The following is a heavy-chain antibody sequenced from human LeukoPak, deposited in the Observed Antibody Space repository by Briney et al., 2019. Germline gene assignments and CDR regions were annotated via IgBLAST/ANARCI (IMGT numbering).Heavy chain of an antibody. CDR1: GGTFSSYA. Sequence: SVKVSCKASGGTFSSYAISWVRQAPGQGLEWMGGIIPIFGTANYAQKFQGRVTITADKSTSTAYMELSSLRSEDTAVYYCARGVSSSSSYYYYYMDVWGKGTTVTVSS. J-gene: IGHJ6*03. CDR3: ARGVSSSSSYYYYYMDV. V-gene: IGHV1-69*06. CDR2: IIPIFGTA. D-gene: IGHD6-6*01.